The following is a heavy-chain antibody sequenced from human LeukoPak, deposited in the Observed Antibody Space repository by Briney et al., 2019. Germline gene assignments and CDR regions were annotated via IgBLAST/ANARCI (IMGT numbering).Heavy chain of an antibody. Sequence: GGSLRLSRAASGFTFSSYAMSWVRQAPGKGLEWVSTLSGSGDDTSYANSVRGRFTISRDNSKNTVYLQMNSLRAEDTAIYYCAKDVGFWNGYSHHFDYWGQGPRVTVSS. V-gene: IGHV3-23*01. CDR3: AKDVGFWNGYSHHFDY. CDR1: GFTFSSYA. D-gene: IGHD3-3*01. CDR2: LSGSGDDT. J-gene: IGHJ4*02.